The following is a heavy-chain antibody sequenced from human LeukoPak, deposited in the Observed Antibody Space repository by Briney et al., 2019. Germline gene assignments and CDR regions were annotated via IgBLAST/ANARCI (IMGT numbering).Heavy chain of an antibody. V-gene: IGHV4-34*01. J-gene: IGHJ4*02. Sequence: SETLPLTCAVYGGSFSGYYWSWIRQPPGKGLEWIGEINHSGSTNYNPSLKSRVTISVDASKNQFSLKLSSVTAADTAVYYCARAAVLRFLEWAYIDYWGQGTLVTVSS. CDR2: INHSGST. CDR1: GGSFSGYY. D-gene: IGHD3-3*01. CDR3: ARAAVLRFLEWAYIDY.